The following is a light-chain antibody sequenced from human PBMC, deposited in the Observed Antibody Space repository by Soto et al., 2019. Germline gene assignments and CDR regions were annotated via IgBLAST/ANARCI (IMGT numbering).Light chain of an antibody. CDR1: QIVNSD. CDR3: QQRSNLIT. V-gene: IGKV3-11*01. J-gene: IGKJ5*01. CDR2: EIS. Sequence: EIVWTQSPATLSLSPGERATLSCRASQIVNSDLAWFKPKPGQAPRLLIYEISNRATGIPARFSGSGSGTDFTLTIRSLEPEDFAVYYCQQRSNLITFGQGTRLEIK.